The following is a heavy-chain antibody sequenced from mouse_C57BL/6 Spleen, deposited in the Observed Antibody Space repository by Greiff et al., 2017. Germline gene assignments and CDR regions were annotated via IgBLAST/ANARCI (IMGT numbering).Heavy chain of an antibody. CDR3: ARFTTEFYYFDY. D-gene: IGHD1-1*01. CDR2: IYPGDGDT. Sequence: QVQLQQSGPELVKPGASVKISCKASGYAFSSSWMNWVKQRPGKGLEWIGRIYPGDGDTNYNGKFKGKATLTADKSSSTAYMQRSSLTSEDSAVYFCARFTTEFYYFDYWGQGTTLTVSS. J-gene: IGHJ2*01. CDR1: GYAFSSSW. V-gene: IGHV1-82*01.